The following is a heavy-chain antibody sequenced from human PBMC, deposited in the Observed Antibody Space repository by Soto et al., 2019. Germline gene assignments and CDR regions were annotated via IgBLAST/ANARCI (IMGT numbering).Heavy chain of an antibody. V-gene: IGHV1-18*01. CDR3: ARDSPIAVAGNVDY. CDR2: ISAYNGKT. Sequence: GALVKVSCKASAYTFTSYGISWMRQAPGQGLEWMGWISAYNGKTNYAQKFQGRVTMTTDTSTSTAYMELRSLRFDDTAVYYCARDSPIAVAGNVDYWGQGTLVTVSS. D-gene: IGHD6-19*01. J-gene: IGHJ4*02. CDR1: AYTFTSYG.